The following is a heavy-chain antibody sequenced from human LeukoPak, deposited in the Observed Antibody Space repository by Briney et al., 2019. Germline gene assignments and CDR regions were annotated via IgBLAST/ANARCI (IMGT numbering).Heavy chain of an antibody. V-gene: IGHV1-69*08. Sequence: SVKVSCKTSGGTFLSHTFSWVRQAPGHGLEWIGKITPVIETAKYAQTFQGRVSIYTDKDTTTVYMDLSGLRPDDTADYYCARVNLRGSNYNWFDPWGQGTRVIVSS. CDR1: GGTFLSHT. J-gene: IGHJ5*02. D-gene: IGHD3-10*01. CDR3: ARVNLRGSNYNWFDP. CDR2: ITPVIETA.